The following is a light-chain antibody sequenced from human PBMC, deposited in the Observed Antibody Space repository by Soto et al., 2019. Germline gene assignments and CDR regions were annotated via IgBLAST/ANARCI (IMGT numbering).Light chain of an antibody. CDR1: QSVSNN. CDR3: QQHHNAGST. V-gene: IGKV3-15*01. CDR2: GAS. Sequence: IVMTQSPATLSVSPGGRASLSCRASQSVSNNLAWYQQKPGQAPRLLIYGASTRAAGIPGSFSGSGSGTEVTILISSLQSYEFAAYYCQQHHNAGSTFGQGTKVEI. J-gene: IGKJ1*01.